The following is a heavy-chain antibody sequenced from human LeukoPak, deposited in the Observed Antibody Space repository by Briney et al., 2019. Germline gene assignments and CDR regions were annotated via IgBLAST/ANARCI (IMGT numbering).Heavy chain of an antibody. V-gene: IGHV4-39*01. CDR1: GGSISSSSYY. Sequence: PSETLSLTCTVSGGSISSSSYYWGWIRQPPGKGLEWIGSIYYSGSTYYNPSLKSRVTISVDTSKDQFSLKLSSVTAADTAVYYCARQSPRRIFGVSTPMAYWGQGTLVTVSS. J-gene: IGHJ4*02. CDR2: IYYSGST. D-gene: IGHD3-3*01. CDR3: ARQSPRRIFGVSTPMAY.